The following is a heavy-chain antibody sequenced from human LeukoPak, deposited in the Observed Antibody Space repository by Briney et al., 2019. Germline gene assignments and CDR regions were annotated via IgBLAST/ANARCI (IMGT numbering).Heavy chain of an antibody. CDR2: IKTDGSEK. D-gene: IGHD3-22*01. J-gene: IGHJ1*01. CDR3: ATYSSLNRREFQY. CDR1: GFTFSNYW. V-gene: IGHV3-7*01. Sequence: GGSLRLSCEGSGFTFSNYWMGWVRQAPGKGLQWVANIKTDGSEKYYVDSVKGQFTISRDNAKNSLYLQMNSLRAEDTAVHYCATYSSLNRREFQYWGQGTLLTVSS.